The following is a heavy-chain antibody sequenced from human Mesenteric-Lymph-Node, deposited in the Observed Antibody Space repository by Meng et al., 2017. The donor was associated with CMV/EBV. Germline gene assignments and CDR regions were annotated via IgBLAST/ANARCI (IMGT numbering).Heavy chain of an antibody. CDR3: ARDRPYYYDSSGHLDY. CDR1: YTFTNYA. V-gene: IGHV1-18*01. Sequence: YTFTNYAISWVRQAPGQGLEWMGWISPYNANTNYAQKVQGRVTVTADTSTNTAYMELWNLGSDDTAVYYCARDRPYYYDSSGHLDYWGQGTLVTVSS. J-gene: IGHJ4*02. D-gene: IGHD3-22*01. CDR2: ISPYNANT.